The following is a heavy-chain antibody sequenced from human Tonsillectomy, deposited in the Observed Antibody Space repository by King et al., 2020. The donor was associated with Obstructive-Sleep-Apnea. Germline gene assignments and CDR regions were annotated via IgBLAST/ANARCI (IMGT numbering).Heavy chain of an antibody. CDR3: ARGCSVGATSLGYYGMDV. V-gene: IGHV3-30-3*01. D-gene: IGHD1-26*01. CDR1: GFTFSSYA. CDR2: ISYDGSNK. J-gene: IGHJ6*02. Sequence: VQLVESGGGVVQPGRSLRLSCAASGFTFSSYAMHWVRQAPGKGLEWVAVISYDGSNKYYADYVKGRFTISRDNSKNTLYLKMNSLRAEDTAVYYCARGCSVGATSLGYYGMDVWRQGTTVTVSS.